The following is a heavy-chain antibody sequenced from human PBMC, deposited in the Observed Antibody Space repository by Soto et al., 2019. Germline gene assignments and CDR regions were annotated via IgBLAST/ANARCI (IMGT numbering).Heavy chain of an antibody. CDR1: GGSLSGGTNY. J-gene: IGHJ3*02. CDR2: IYDRGST. Sequence: PSETLSLTCTVSGGSLSGGTNYWSWVRQSPGKEMEWIGYIYDRGSTKYNPSLKSRVTISKDTSKNQFSLKVTSVTAADTAVYYCTTSGRRWPDAFDIWAQGAMVTVSS. D-gene: IGHD2-15*01. V-gene: IGHV4-61*01. CDR3: TTSGRRWPDAFDI.